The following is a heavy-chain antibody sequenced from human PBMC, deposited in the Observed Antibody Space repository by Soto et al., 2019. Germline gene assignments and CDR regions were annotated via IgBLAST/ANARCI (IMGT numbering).Heavy chain of an antibody. D-gene: IGHD3-10*01. Sequence: PSETLSLTCSVSGTSIRRFYWSWIRLSAAKGLEWLGRVYSNGRPLYNPSLKSRVTMSLDTSKNQFSLRLSSVTVADSAIYFCVRGSKDSYPGSRIFDFWGRGTLVTVSS. J-gene: IGHJ4*02. CDR2: VYSNGRP. CDR3: VRGSKDSYPGSRIFDF. V-gene: IGHV4-4*07. CDR1: GTSIRRFY.